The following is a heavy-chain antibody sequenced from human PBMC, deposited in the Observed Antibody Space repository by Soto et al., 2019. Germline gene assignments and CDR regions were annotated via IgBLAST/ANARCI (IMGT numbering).Heavy chain of an antibody. CDR1: GFTFSSYA. V-gene: IGHV3-23*01. Sequence: EVQLLESGGGLVQPGGSLRLSCAASGFTFSSYAMSWVRQAPGKGLEWVAAISGSGGSTYYADSVKGRFTISRDNSKKALNLRMSSLSEEDTAVQCCAQGLPGGVVTNTPVDYWGQGTLVTVSS. CDR3: AQGLPGGVVTNTPVDY. CDR2: ISGSGGST. D-gene: IGHD2-21*02. J-gene: IGHJ4*02.